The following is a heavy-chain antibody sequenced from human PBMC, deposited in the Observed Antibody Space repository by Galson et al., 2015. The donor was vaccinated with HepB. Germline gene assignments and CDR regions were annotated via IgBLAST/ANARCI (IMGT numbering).Heavy chain of an antibody. D-gene: IGHD1-26*01. Sequence: SLRLSCAASGFTFSDYYMSWIRQAPGKGLEWLSYISSTGTYTNYADSVKGRFTISRDNAKNSLYLQMNSLRAEDTAVYYCARDRSGTRYYYYYYAMDVWGQGTTVTVSS. CDR3: ARDRSGTRYYYYYYAMDV. V-gene: IGHV3-11*05. J-gene: IGHJ6*02. CDR2: ISSTGTYT. CDR1: GFTFSDYY.